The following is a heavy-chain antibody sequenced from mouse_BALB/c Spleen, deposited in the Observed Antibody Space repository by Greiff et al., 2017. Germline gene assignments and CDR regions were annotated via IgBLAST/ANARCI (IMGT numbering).Heavy chain of an antibody. D-gene: IGHD1-1*01. CDR1: GFSLTSYG. CDR2: IWAGGST. Sequence: VKLMESGPGLVAPSQSLSITCTVSGFSLTSYGVHWVRQPPGKGLEWLGVIWAGGSTNYNSALMSRLSISKDNSKSQVFLKMNSLQTDDTAMYYCARGGRYYYAMDYWGQGTSVTVSS. V-gene: IGHV2-9*02. J-gene: IGHJ4*01. CDR3: ARGGRYYYAMDY.